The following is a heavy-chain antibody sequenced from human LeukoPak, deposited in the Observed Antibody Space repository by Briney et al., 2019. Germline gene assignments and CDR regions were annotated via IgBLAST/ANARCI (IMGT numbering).Heavy chain of an antibody. J-gene: IGHJ3*02. Sequence: SVKVPCKASGYTVTGYYMHWVRQAPGQGLEWMGGIIPIFGTANYAQKFQGRVTITADKSTSTAYMELSSLRSEDTAVYYCARKNSPGAFDIWGQGTMVTVSS. CDR1: GYTVTGYY. D-gene: IGHD2/OR15-2a*01. CDR2: IIPIFGTA. V-gene: IGHV1-69*06. CDR3: ARKNSPGAFDI.